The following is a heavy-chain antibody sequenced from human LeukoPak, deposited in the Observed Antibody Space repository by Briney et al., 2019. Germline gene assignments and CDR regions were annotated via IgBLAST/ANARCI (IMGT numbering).Heavy chain of an antibody. CDR1: GYSISSGHY. Sequence: SETLSLTCSVSGYSISSGHYWGWIRQSPGKGLEWIGSLNHRGTTYYNPSVKSRVSISVDTSKNQFSLMLTSVTAADTAVYFCARDCPSGYFDYWGREPRSPSPQ. D-gene: IGHD3-10*01. V-gene: IGHV4-38-2*02. CDR3: ARDCPSGYFDY. J-gene: IGHJ4*02. CDR2: LNHRGTT.